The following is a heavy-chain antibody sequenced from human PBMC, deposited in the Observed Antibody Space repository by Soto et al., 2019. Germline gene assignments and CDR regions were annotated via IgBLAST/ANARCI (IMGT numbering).Heavy chain of an antibody. Sequence: PGESVKISCKGSGYSFTIYWIGWVRQMPGKGLEWMGIIYPGDSDTRYSPSFQGQVTISADKSISTAYLQWSSLKASDTAMYYCARLRFLEWLYSFDPWGQGTLVTVSS. D-gene: IGHD3-3*01. CDR3: ARLRFLEWLYSFDP. CDR2: IYPGDSDT. V-gene: IGHV5-51*01. J-gene: IGHJ5*02. CDR1: GYSFTIYW.